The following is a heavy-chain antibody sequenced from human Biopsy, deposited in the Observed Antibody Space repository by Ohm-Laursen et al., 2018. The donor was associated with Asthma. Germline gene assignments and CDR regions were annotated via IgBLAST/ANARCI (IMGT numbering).Heavy chain of an antibody. CDR3: AKDVVWFRELGGMDV. D-gene: IGHD3-10*01. CDR1: GFTFGDYW. J-gene: IGHJ6*02. Sequence: SLRLSCAASGFTFGDYWMSWVRQVPGRGLEWVANIKHDGSENNHVDSLKGRFTISRDNSKNTLYLQMNSLRAGDTAVYYCAKDVVWFRELGGMDVWGQGTTVTVSS. CDR2: IKHDGSEN. V-gene: IGHV3-7*01.